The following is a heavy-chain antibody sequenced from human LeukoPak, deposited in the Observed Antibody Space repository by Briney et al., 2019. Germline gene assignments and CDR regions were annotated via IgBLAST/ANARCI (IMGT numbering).Heavy chain of an antibody. Sequence: SETLSLTCIVSGGSISSYYWSRIRQPPGKGLEWIGYIYYSGSTNYNPSLKSRVTISVDTSKNQFSLKLSSVTAADTAVYYCARVYYSSSYDYWYFDLWGRGTLVTVSS. CDR2: IYYSGST. V-gene: IGHV4-59*01. D-gene: IGHD6-13*01. CDR1: GGSISSYY. CDR3: ARVYYSSSYDYWYFDL. J-gene: IGHJ2*01.